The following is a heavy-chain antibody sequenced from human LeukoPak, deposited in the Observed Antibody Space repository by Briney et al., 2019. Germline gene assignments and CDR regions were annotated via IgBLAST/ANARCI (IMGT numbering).Heavy chain of an antibody. Sequence: SETLSLTCGVSGGSFTNEYCSWIRQPPGKGLEWIGEINFSGITRYNPSLRSRITMSVDTSKKQFSLKVNSVTAADTAVYYCARGTQFFDTSGFDYWGQGALVTVSS. D-gene: IGHD3-22*01. V-gene: IGHV4-34*01. CDR1: GGSFTNEY. CDR2: INFSGIT. CDR3: ARGTQFFDTSGFDY. J-gene: IGHJ4*02.